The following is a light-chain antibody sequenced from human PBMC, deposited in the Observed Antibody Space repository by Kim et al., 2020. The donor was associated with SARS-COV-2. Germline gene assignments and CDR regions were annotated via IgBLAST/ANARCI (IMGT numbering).Light chain of an antibody. CDR3: SSYTSSSRVV. Sequence: GQSFTISCTGTSSDVGGYNYVSWYQQHPGKAPKLMIYDVSNRPSGVSNRFSGSKSGNTASLIISGLQAEDEADYYCSSYTSSSRVVFGGGTKLTVL. J-gene: IGLJ2*01. CDR1: SSDVGGYNY. V-gene: IGLV2-14*03. CDR2: DVS.